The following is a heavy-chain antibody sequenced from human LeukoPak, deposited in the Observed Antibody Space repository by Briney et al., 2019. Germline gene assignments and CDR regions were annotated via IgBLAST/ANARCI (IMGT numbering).Heavy chain of an antibody. CDR3: ARDNYYYDSSGSQPFDY. CDR1: GGSFSGYY. J-gene: IGHJ4*02. D-gene: IGHD3-22*01. CDR2: INHSGST. Sequence: TSETLSLTCAVYGGSFSGYYWSWIRQPPGKGLEWIGEINHSGSTNYNPSLKSRVTMSVDTSKNQFSLKLSSVTAADTAVYYCARDNYYYDSSGSQPFDYWGQGTLVTVSS. V-gene: IGHV4-34*01.